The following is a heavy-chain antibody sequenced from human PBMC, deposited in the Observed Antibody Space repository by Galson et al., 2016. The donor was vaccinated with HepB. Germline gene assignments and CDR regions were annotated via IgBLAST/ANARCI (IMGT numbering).Heavy chain of an antibody. D-gene: IGHD4-17*01. J-gene: IGHJ4*02. V-gene: IGHV2-5*01. CDR3: AHSASFTYDYGDYGGGFDY. CDR1: GISLTTSGVG. Sequence: PALVKPTQTLTLTCLYSGISLTTSGVGVAWIRQPPGKALEWLAVIYWNDDKRYSPSLKNRLTIPKDTSKNQVVLTMTNMDPVDTATYYCAHSASFTYDYGDYGGGFDYWGQGTLVTVSS. CDR2: IYWNDDK.